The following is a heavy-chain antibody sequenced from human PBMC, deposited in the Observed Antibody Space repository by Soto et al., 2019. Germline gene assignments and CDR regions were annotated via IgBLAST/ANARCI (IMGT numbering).Heavy chain of an antibody. V-gene: IGHV5-10-1*01. CDR3: ARHAGRGKDYYYGMDV. D-gene: IGHD3-10*01. CDR1: GYSFSSYW. J-gene: IGHJ6*01. Sequence: PGESLKISCQVSGYSFSSYWITWLRQMPGKGLEWMGRIDPSDSYTNYSPSFEGHVTISADTSISTAYLQWSSLKASDTAMYYCARHAGRGKDYYYGMDVWGQGTTVTVSS. CDR2: IDPSDSYT.